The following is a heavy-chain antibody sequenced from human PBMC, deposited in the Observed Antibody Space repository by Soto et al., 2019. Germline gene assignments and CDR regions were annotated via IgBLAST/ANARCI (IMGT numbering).Heavy chain of an antibody. D-gene: IGHD3-3*01. CDR2: IHYSGST. Sequence: SETLSLTCTVSGDSISTFYWSWIRQPPGKGLEWIGYIHYSGSTNYNPSLKSQVIISVDTSKNQFSLKLSSVTAADTAVYFCARVRSNLFDYWGQGTMVTVSS. J-gene: IGHJ4*02. CDR1: GDSISTFY. CDR3: ARVRSNLFDY. V-gene: IGHV4-59*01.